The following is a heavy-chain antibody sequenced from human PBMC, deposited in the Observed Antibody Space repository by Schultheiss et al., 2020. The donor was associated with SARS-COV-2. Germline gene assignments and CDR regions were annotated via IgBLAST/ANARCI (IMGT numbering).Heavy chain of an antibody. CDR3: ARDSRVAGTSYYYYGMDV. Sequence: SETLSLTCTVSGGSVSSGTYYWSWIRQPPGKGLEWIGYVYYSGSTYYNPSLKSRVTISVDTSKNQFSLKLSSVTAADTAVYYCARDSRVAGTSYYYYGMDVWGQGTTVTVSS. D-gene: IGHD2-15*01. CDR1: GGSVSSGTYY. V-gene: IGHV4-61*01. J-gene: IGHJ6*02. CDR2: VYYSGST.